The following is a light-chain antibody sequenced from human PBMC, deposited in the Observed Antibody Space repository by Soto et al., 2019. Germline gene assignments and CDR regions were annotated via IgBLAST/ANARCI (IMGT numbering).Light chain of an antibody. Sequence: EIVLTQSPGTLSLSPGDRATLSCRAGQSVSTSYLAWYQQKPGQARRLLIYGASSRATGIPDRFSDSGSGTDFTLTISRLEPEDFAVYYCQQYGSSPPITFGQGTRLEIK. V-gene: IGKV3-20*01. J-gene: IGKJ5*01. CDR3: QQYGSSPPIT. CDR2: GAS. CDR1: QSVSTSY.